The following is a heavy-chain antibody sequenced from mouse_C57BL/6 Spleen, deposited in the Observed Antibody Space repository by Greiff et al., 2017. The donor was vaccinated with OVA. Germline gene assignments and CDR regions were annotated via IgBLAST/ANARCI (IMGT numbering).Heavy chain of an antibody. D-gene: IGHD2-2*01. CDR1: GFTFSSYA. Sequence: EVQLVESGGGLVKPGGSLKLSCAASGFTFSSYAMSWVRQTPEKRLAWVATISDGGSYTYYPDNVKGRFTISRDNAKNNLYLQMSHLKSEDTAMYYCARRGLPWYFDVWGTGTTVTVSS. V-gene: IGHV5-4*03. J-gene: IGHJ1*03. CDR2: ISDGGSYT. CDR3: ARRGLPWYFDV.